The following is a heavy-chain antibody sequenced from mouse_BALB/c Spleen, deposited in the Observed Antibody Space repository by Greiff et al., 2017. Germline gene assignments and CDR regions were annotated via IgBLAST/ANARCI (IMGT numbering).Heavy chain of an antibody. CDR2: INPSNGRT. Sequence: QVQLQQPGAELVKPGASVKLSCKASGYTFTSYWMHWVKQRPGQGLEWIGEINPSNGRTNYNEKFKSKATLTVDKSSSTAYMQLSSLTSEDSAVYYCAEGGFYAMDYWGQGTSVTVSS. J-gene: IGHJ4*01. CDR3: AEGGFYAMDY. V-gene: IGHV1S81*02. CDR1: GYTFTSYW.